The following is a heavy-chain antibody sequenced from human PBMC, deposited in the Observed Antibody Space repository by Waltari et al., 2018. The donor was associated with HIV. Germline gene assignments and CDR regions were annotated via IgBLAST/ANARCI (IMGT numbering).Heavy chain of an antibody. D-gene: IGHD6-13*01. V-gene: IGHV3-48*02. J-gene: IGHJ4*02. CDR2: ISSSSSPT. CDR1: GFTFSSYS. CDR3: ARRIAAGGTQYFEY. Sequence: EVQLVESGGNLVQPGGSLRLSCAASGFTFSSYSMNWVRQAPGKGLECVSYISSSSSPTYYADSVRGRFTISRDNAKNSLYLQMNSLRDEDTAVYYCARRIAAGGTQYFEYWGQGTLVTVSS.